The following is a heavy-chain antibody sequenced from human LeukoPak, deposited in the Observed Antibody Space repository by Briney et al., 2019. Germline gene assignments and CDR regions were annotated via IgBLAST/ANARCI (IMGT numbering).Heavy chain of an antibody. V-gene: IGHV1-2*02. CDR1: GYTFTGYY. CDR3: VTPGFDSSGYYYHEYFQH. CDR2: INPNSGGT. Sequence: ASVKVSCKASGYTFTGYYMHWVRQAPGQGLEWMGWINPNSGGTNYAQKFQGRVTMTRDTSISTAYMELSRLRSDDTAVYYCVTPGFDSSGYYYHEYFQHWGQGTLVTVSS. J-gene: IGHJ1*01. D-gene: IGHD3-22*01.